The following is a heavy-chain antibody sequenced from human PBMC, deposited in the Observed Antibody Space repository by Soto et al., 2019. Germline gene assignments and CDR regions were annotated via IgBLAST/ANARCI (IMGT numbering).Heavy chain of an antibody. D-gene: IGHD2-21*01. J-gene: IGHJ4*02. Sequence: QLQLQESGSGLVKPSQTLSLTCAVSGGSISSGGYSWSWIRQPPGRGLEWIGYIYQSGSTYYNPSLTRRVTIAVDRAKNQFSLKLSSVTDADTAVYYCASGNVVPFDYWGQGTLVTVSS. CDR1: GGSISSGGYS. CDR2: IYQSGST. V-gene: IGHV4-30-2*01. CDR3: ASGNVVPFDY.